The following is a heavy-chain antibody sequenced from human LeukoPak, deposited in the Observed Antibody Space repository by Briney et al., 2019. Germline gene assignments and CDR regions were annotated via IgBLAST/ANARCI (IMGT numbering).Heavy chain of an antibody. CDR3: EELGITMIGGV. Sequence: EPGGSLRLSCAASGFTFSSYEMNWVRQAPGKGLEWVSYISSSGSTIYYADSVKGRFTISRDNAKNSLYLQMNSLRAEAKAVYYCEELGITMIGGVWGKGTTVTISS. D-gene: IGHD3-10*02. V-gene: IGHV3-48*03. CDR2: ISSSGSTI. J-gene: IGHJ6*04. CDR1: GFTFSSYE.